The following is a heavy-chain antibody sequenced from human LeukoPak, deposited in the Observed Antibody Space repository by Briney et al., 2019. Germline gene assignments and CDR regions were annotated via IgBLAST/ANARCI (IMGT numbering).Heavy chain of an antibody. D-gene: IGHD3-22*01. CDR3: ARAGIVVVESYYYYGMDV. Sequence: ASVKVSCKASGYTFTGYYMHWVRQAPGQGLEWMGWISPNSGGTNYAQKFQGRVTMTRDTSISTAYMELSRLRSDDTAVYYCARAGIVVVESYYYYGMDVWGQGTTVTVSS. V-gene: IGHV1-2*02. CDR2: ISPNSGGT. J-gene: IGHJ6*02. CDR1: GYTFTGYY.